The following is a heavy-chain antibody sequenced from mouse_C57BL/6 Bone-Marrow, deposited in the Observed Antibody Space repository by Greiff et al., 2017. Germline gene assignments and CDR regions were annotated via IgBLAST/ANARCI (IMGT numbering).Heavy chain of an antibody. Sequence: QVQLQQPGAELVMPGASVKLSCKASGYTFTSYWMHWVKQRPGQGLEWIGEIDPSDSYTNYNQKFKGKSTLTVDKSSSTAYMQLSSLTSEDSAVYYCANNYDYDVEFADWGKGTLVTVSA. CDR3: ANNYDYDVEFAD. CDR1: GYTFTSYW. CDR2: IDPSDSYT. D-gene: IGHD2-4*01. J-gene: IGHJ3*01. V-gene: IGHV1-69*01.